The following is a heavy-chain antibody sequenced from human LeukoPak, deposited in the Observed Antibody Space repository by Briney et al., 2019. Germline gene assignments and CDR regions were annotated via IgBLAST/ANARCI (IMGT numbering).Heavy chain of an antibody. CDR3: AKRGEYSYGCDY. D-gene: IGHD5-18*01. V-gene: IGHV3-30*02. CDR2: IRYDGSNK. J-gene: IGHJ4*02. Sequence: GGSLRLSCAASGFTFSSYGMHWVRQAPGKGLEWVAFIRYDGSNKCYADSVKGRFTISRDNSKNTLYLQMNSLRAEDTAVYYCAKRGEYSYGCDYWGQGTLVTVSS. CDR1: GFTFSSYG.